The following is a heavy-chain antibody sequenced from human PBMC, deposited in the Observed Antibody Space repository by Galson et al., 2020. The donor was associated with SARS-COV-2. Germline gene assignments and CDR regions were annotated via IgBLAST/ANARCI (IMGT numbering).Heavy chain of an antibody. V-gene: IGHV3-11*05. CDR1: GFTFSDYY. D-gene: IGHD2-2*02. J-gene: IGHJ6*03. CDR3: ARVERGYCSSTSCYSPGYYYYMDV. Sequence: KIGESLKISCAASGFTFSDYYMSWIRQAPGKGLEWVSYISSSSSYTNYADSVKGRFTISRDNAKNSLYLQMNSLRAEDTAVYYCARVERGYCSSTSCYSPGYYYYMDVWGKGTTVTVSS. CDR2: ISSSSSYT.